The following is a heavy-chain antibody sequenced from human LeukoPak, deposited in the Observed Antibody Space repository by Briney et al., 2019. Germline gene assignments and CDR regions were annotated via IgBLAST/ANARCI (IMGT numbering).Heavy chain of an antibody. CDR2: ISGSGRGGRT. CDR3: ARDYTGGWNDY. J-gene: IGHJ4*02. D-gene: IGHD7-27*01. V-gene: IGHV3-23*01. CDR1: GFTFNTYA. Sequence: GGSLRLSCATSGFTFNTYAMSWVRQAPGKGLEWVSNISGSGRGGRTYYADSVKGRFTISRDNSKNTLYLQMNSLRAEDTAVYYCARDYTGGWNDYWSQGTLVIVSS.